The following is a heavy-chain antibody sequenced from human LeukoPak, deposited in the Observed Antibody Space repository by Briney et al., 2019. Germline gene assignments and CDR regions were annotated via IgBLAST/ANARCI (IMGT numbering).Heavy chain of an antibody. Sequence: PSETLSLTCTVSGGSISSYYWSWIRQPPGKGLEWIGYIFYSGSTNYNPSLKSRVTISVDMSKNQFSLKLSSVTAADTAVYYCTRGLGHLSGDLVRYLDLWGRGTLVTVSS. CDR3: TRGLGHLSGDLVRYLDL. CDR2: IFYSGST. V-gene: IGHV4-59*01. J-gene: IGHJ2*01. CDR1: GGSISSYY. D-gene: IGHD7-27*01.